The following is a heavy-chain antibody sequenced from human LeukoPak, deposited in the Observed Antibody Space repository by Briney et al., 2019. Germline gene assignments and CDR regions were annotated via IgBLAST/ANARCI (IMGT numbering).Heavy chain of an antibody. V-gene: IGHV3-21*01. CDR3: VTSGCSGATCYFYFDY. D-gene: IGHD2-15*01. J-gene: IGHJ4*02. CDR2: INYSGTNM. CDR1: GVTFSSYS. Sequence: GGSLRLSCAASGVTFSSYSMNWVRQAPGKGLEWVSSINYSGTNMYYADSVKGRFTISRDNARNSLFLQMNSLRPEDTAVYYCVTSGCSGATCYFYFDYWGQGTLVTVSS.